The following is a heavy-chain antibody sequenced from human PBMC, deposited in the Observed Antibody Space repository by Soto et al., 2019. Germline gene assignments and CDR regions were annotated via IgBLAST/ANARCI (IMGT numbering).Heavy chain of an antibody. D-gene: IGHD1-26*01. CDR1: MDSVSNNRAT. V-gene: IGHV6-1*01. CDR3: ARGPQDFNSGFDF. CDR2: TYYRSKWIS. J-gene: IGHJ4*02. Sequence: SQTLSLTCVISMDSVSNNRATWNWIRQSPSGGLEWLGRTYYRSKWISDYAMSVKGRISINPDTSKNLVSLHLNFVTPEDTAVYYCARGPQDFNSGFDFWGQGTPVTVSS.